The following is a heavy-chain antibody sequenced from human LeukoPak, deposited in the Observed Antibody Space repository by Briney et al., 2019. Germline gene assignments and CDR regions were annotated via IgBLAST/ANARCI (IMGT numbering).Heavy chain of an antibody. Sequence: SETLSLTCTVSGGSISSSSHYWGWIRQPPGKGLEWIGSMYYRGSTYHNPSLKSRVTISVDTSKNQFSLKLSSVTAADTAVYYCATTTIRLGYWGQGALVTVSS. V-gene: IGHV4-39*07. D-gene: IGHD1-26*01. CDR1: GGSISSSSHY. J-gene: IGHJ4*02. CDR3: ATTTIRLGY. CDR2: MYYRGST.